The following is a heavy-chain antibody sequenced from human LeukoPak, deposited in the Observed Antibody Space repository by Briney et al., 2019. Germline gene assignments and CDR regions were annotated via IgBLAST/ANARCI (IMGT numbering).Heavy chain of an antibody. CDR1: EFESTYFW. CDR3: ATFVGTVSGSYTVPGGLLV. Sequence: GGSLRLSCVALEFESTYFWMTWVRRAPGKGLKRVANINHDGSERFYLDSVRGRFTISRDNAKNSLYLQMNSLRAEDTAVYYCATFVGTVSGSYTVPGGLLVWGKGTTVSVSS. CDR2: INHDGSER. V-gene: IGHV3-7*01. J-gene: IGHJ6*04. D-gene: IGHD3-16*02.